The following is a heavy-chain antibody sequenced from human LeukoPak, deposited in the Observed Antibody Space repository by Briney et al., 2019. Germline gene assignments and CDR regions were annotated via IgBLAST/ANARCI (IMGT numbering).Heavy chain of an antibody. CDR2: IKQDGSET. CDR3: ARRYCSSTSCYTDY. CDR1: RFTLSNYW. D-gene: IGHD2-2*02. Sequence: GGSLRLSCAASRFTLSNYWMSWVRQAPGKGLEWVANIKQDGSETYYVDSVKGRFTISRDNAKNSLSLQMNSLRDEDTAVYYCARRYCSSTSCYTDYWGQGTLVTVSS. J-gene: IGHJ4*02. V-gene: IGHV3-7*01.